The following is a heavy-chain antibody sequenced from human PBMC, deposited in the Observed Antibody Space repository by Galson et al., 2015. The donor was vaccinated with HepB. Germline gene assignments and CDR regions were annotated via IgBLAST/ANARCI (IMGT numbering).Heavy chain of an antibody. Sequence: CTVSGGSISSSSYYWGWIRQPPGKGLEWIGSIYYSGSTYYNPSLKSRVTISVDTSKNQFSLKLSSVTAADTAVYYCARIPSYGHAYYFDYWGQGTLVTVSS. CDR1: GGSISSSSYY. V-gene: IGHV4-39*01. D-gene: IGHD3-10*01. J-gene: IGHJ4*02. CDR2: IYYSGST. CDR3: ARIPSYGHAYYFDY.